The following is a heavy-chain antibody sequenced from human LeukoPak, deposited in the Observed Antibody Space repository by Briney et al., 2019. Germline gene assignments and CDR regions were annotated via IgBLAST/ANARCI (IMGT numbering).Heavy chain of an antibody. CDR1: GFAFSSYA. V-gene: IGHV3-23*01. CDR2: ISNSGRVT. J-gene: IGHJ4*02. Sequence: GGSLRLSCAASGFAFSSYAMSWVRQAPGKGLEWVSYISNSGRVTYYADSVKGRFTISRDNSKNMVYLQMNNLRADDTAVYYCAKSVVVITFRFDDWGQGALVTVSS. D-gene: IGHD2-15*01. CDR3: AKSVVVITFRFDD.